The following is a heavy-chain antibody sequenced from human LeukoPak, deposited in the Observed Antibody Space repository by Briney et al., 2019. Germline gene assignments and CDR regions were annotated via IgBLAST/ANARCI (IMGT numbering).Heavy chain of an antibody. CDR2: IYSSGNT. CDR3: ARQPSATAAFDI. D-gene: IGHD5-18*01. Sequence: SETLSLTCVVSGGSINNYYWSWIRQPPGKGLGWIAYIYSSGNTNYNPSFKSRVTVSVDTSKNQLSLRLTSVAAADTAIYYCARQPSATAAFDIWGQGTMVIVSS. CDR1: GGSINNYY. J-gene: IGHJ3*02. V-gene: IGHV4-59*08.